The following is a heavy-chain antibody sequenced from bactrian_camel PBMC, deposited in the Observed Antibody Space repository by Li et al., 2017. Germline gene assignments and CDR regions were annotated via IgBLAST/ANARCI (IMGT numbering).Heavy chain of an antibody. J-gene: IGHJ6*01. Sequence: VQLVESGGGLVQPGGSLRLSCAASGFTFSSYAMSWVRQAPGKGLEWASVVDSGGSRTFYSDAVQGRFSISRDNANNTVYLQLNSLRTEDMAMYYCATANYGDSSMDAWGQGTQVTVS. CDR3: ATANYGDSSMDA. CDR1: GFTFSSYA. D-gene: IGHD6*01. CDR2: VDSGGSRT. V-gene: IGHV3S40*01.